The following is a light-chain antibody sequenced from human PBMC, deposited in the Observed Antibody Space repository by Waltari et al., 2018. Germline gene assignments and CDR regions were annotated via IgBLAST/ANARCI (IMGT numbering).Light chain of an antibody. Sequence: SYELTQPPSVSVSPGQTARITCSGDALPQKYDYWYQQKSGQAPVLVIYEDSKRPSGIPEKFSGSSSGTMATLTISGAQVEDEADYYCCSTDSSDNHRVFGGGTKLTVL. CDR2: EDS. V-gene: IGLV3-10*01. CDR3: CSTDSSDNHRV. J-gene: IGLJ3*02. CDR1: ALPQKY.